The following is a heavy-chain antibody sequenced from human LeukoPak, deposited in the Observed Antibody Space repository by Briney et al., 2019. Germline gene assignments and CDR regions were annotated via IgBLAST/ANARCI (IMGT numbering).Heavy chain of an antibody. V-gene: IGHV4-59*01. Sequence: SETLSLTCTVSGGSISSYYWSWIRQPPGKGLEWIGYIYYSGSTNYNPSLKSRVTISVDTSKSQFSLKLSSVTAADTAVYYCARMSSGWYPFDYWGQGTLVTVSS. CDR2: IYYSGST. J-gene: IGHJ4*02. CDR1: GGSISSYY. D-gene: IGHD6-19*01. CDR3: ARMSSGWYPFDY.